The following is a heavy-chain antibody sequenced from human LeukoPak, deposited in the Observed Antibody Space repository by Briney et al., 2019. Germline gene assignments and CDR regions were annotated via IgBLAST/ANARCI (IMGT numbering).Heavy chain of an antibody. CDR2: MNPNSGNT. CDR1: GYSFTSYD. V-gene: IGHV1-8*01. Sequence: ASVKVSCKASGYSFTSYDINWVRQATGQGLEWMGWMNPNSGNTGSAQKFQGRATMTRNTSISTAYMELSNLRSEDTAVYYCARRVAAGGTCMGYWGRGTLVTVSS. D-gene: IGHD6-13*01. CDR3: ARRVAAGGTCMGY. J-gene: IGHJ4*02.